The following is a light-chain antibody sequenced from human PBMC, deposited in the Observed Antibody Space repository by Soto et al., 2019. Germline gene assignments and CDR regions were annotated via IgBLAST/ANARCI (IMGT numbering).Light chain of an antibody. J-gene: IGKJ4*01. CDR1: QTIGDND. CDR2: GAS. V-gene: IGKV3-20*01. Sequence: EIVLTQSPDTLSLSPGERGTLSCRASQTIGDNDLAWYQKKPRQAPSLLIYGASSRATGIPARFSGSGSGTDITLIISRLSPDDLAVYYWQHYGCSPHFGGGTKVEIK. CDR3: QHYGCSPH.